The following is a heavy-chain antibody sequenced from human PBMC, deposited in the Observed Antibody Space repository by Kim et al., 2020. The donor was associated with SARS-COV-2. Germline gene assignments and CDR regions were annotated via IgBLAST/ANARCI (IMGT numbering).Heavy chain of an antibody. V-gene: IGHV3-9*01. D-gene: IGHD1-1*01. CDR3: AKEGWSNWNDFDY. Sequence: YADSVEVRITISKDDPRNSLYLQLNRLRPEDTALYYCAKEGWSNWNDFDYWGQGTLVTVSS. J-gene: IGHJ4*02.